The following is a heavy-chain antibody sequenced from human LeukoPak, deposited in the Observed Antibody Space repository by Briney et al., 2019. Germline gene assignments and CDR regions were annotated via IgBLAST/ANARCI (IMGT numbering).Heavy chain of an antibody. Sequence: ASVTVSCTASGYTFTSYYIDWVRQAPGQGLEWMGVINPSGGSTRYAQKFQGRVTMTGDPSTRTVYMELSSLTSDDTAVYYCARILSSSWYEYFHHWGQGTLVTVSS. V-gene: IGHV1-46*01. D-gene: IGHD6-19*01. J-gene: IGHJ1*01. CDR1: GYTFTSYY. CDR3: ARILSSSWYEYFHH. CDR2: INPSGGST.